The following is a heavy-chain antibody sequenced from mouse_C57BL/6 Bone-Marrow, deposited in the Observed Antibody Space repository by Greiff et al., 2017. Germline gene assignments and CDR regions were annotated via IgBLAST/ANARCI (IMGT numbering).Heavy chain of an antibody. J-gene: IGHJ2*01. V-gene: IGHV14-2*01. Sequence: VQLQQSGAELVKPGASVKLSCTASGFNIKDYYINWVKQRTEQGLEWIGRIDPEDGETKYAPKFQDKATITADTSSNTAYLQLSSLTSDDNAVYYCTRSLIYYGTNYWGQGTTLTVSS. CDR3: TRSLIYYGTNY. CDR1: GFNIKDYY. D-gene: IGHD1-1*01. CDR2: IDPEDGET.